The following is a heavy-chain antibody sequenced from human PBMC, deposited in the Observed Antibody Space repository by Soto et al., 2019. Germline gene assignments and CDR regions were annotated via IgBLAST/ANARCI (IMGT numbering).Heavy chain of an antibody. J-gene: IGHJ5*02. CDR1: GFTFSSYG. CDR2: IWYDGSNK. D-gene: IGHD3-16*02. Sequence: VQLVESGGGVVQPGRSLRLSCAASGFTFSSYGMHWVRQAPGKGLEWVAVIWYDGSNKYYADSVKGRFTISRDNSKNTLYLQMNSVRAEDTAVYYCARDHYDYIWGSYRPVGPWGQGTLVTVSS. V-gene: IGHV3-33*01. CDR3: ARDHYDYIWGSYRPVGP.